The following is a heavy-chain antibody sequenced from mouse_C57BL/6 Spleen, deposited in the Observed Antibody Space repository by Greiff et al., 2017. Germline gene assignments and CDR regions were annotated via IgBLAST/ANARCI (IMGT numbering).Heavy chain of an antibody. CDR1: GYTFTSYG. CDR3: APFYGSSPPWFAY. Sequence: VQLQQSGAELARPGASVKLSCKASGYTFTSYGISWVKQRTGQGLEWIGEIYPRSGNTYYNEKFKGKATLTADKSSSTAYMELRSLTSEDSAVYFCAPFYGSSPPWFAYWGQGTLVTVSA. CDR2: IYPRSGNT. D-gene: IGHD1-1*01. V-gene: IGHV1-81*01. J-gene: IGHJ3*01.